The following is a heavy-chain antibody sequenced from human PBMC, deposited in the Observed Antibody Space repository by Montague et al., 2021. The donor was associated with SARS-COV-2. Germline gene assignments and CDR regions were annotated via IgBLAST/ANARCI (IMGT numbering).Heavy chain of an antibody. J-gene: IGHJ4*02. CDR3: ARGKRLTVNYYFDY. V-gene: IGHV4-39*02. D-gene: IGHD4/OR15-4a*01. CDR2: IYYSGST. Sequence: SETLSLTCTVSGGSITSYNHYWTWIRQPPGKGLEWIGSIYYSGSTYYNPSLESRVTMSADTSKYQFFLRVTSVTAADTAVYYCARGKRLTVNYYFDYWGQGFLVTVSS. CDR1: GGSITSYNHY.